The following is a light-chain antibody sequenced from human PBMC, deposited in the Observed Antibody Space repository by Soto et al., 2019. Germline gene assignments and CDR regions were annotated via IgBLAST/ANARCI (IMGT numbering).Light chain of an antibody. J-gene: IGKJ3*01. Sequence: EIVLTQSPGTRSLSPGERATLSCRASQRVSNSLVAWYQQKPGQAPRPLMSAASSRATGIPDRFSGSGSGTDFTLTISSLEPEDFAVYYCQTYGDSLFTFGPGTKVETK. CDR3: QTYGDSLFT. CDR2: AAS. V-gene: IGKV3-20*01. CDR1: QRVSNSL.